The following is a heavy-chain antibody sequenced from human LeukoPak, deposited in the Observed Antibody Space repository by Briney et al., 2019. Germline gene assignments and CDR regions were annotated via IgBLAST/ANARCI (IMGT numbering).Heavy chain of an antibody. CDR3: TREVRSAWASFDP. J-gene: IGHJ5*02. CDR1: GGSFSGYY. D-gene: IGHD1-26*01. CDR2: INHSGST. V-gene: IGHV4-34*01. Sequence: KSSETLSLTCAVYGGSFSGYYWSWIRQPPGKGLEWIGEINHSGSTNYNPSLKSRVTISVDTSKNQFSLKLSSVTAADTAVYYCTREVRSAWASFDPWGQGTLVIVSS.